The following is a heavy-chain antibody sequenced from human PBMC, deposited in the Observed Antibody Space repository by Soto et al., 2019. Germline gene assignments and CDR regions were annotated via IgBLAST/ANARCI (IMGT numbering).Heavy chain of an antibody. V-gene: IGHV1-69*13. Sequence: ASVKVSCKASGGTFSNSTINWVRQAPGQGLEWIGGIIPIFGTTHFAKRFQVRVTITADESTSTAYMELSSLRSDDTAVYYCARGIVVGATVMLQSFHHWDQGTLVTVSS. CDR3: ARGIVVGATVMLQSFHH. CDR2: IIPIFGTT. J-gene: IGHJ1*01. CDR1: GGTFSNST. D-gene: IGHD3-22*01.